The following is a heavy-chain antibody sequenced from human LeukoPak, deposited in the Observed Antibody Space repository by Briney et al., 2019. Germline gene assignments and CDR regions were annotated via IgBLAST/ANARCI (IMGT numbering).Heavy chain of an antibody. V-gene: IGHV4-38-2*01. CDR1: GYSISSGYY. J-gene: IGHJ4*02. D-gene: IGHD2-21*02. CDR3: ARAYCSGDCNYLAQYFDY. Sequence: SETLSLTCAVSGYSISSGYYWGWVRPPPGKGLEWIGSIYHSGITYYNTSLKSRVTMSVDTSKNQFSLKLSSVTAADTAVYYCARAYCSGDCNYLAQYFDYWGQGTLVTVSS. CDR2: IYHSGIT.